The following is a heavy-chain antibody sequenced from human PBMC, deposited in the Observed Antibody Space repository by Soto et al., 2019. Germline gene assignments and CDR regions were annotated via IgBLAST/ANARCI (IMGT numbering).Heavy chain of an antibody. CDR3: ARGVAEQWLIWGRYFDY. V-gene: IGHV4-61*01. CDR2: VSYSGNT. Sequence: QVHLQESGPGLVKPSETLSLTCTVSGDSVSTGSYYWSWIRQAPGKGLEWIGYVSYSGNTNYNPSLKSRVSISLDTSTNQFSLRVTSVTTVDTAVYYCARGVAEQWLIWGRYFDYWGQGALVTVSS. D-gene: IGHD6-19*01. CDR1: GDSVSTGSYY. J-gene: IGHJ4*02.